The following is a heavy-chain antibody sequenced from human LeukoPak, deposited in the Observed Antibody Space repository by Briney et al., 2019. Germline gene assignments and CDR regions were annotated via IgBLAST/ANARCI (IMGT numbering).Heavy chain of an antibody. CDR1: GFTFSSYD. V-gene: IGHV3-30-3*01. Sequence: GGSLRLSCAASGFTFSSYDMHWVRQAPGKGLEWVAVISYDGSNKYYADSVKGRFTISRDNSKNTLYLQMNSLRAEDTAVYYCARDHRVGATTVYYGMDVWGQGTTVTVSS. CDR2: ISYDGSNK. CDR3: ARDHRVGATTVYYGMDV. J-gene: IGHJ6*02. D-gene: IGHD1-26*01.